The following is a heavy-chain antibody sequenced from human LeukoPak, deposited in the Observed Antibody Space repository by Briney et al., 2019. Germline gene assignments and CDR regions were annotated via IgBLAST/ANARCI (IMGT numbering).Heavy chain of an antibody. J-gene: IGHJ4*02. CDR3: ARGGIFGVVALWYLDY. V-gene: IGHV1-2*02. CDR2: INPNSGGT. D-gene: IGHD3-3*01. Sequence: ASVKVSCKASGCTFTGYYMHWVRQAPGQGLEWMGWINPNSGGTNYAQKFQGRVTMTRDTSISTAYMELSRLRSDDTAVYYCARGGIFGVVALWYLDYWGQGTLVTVSS. CDR1: GCTFTGYY.